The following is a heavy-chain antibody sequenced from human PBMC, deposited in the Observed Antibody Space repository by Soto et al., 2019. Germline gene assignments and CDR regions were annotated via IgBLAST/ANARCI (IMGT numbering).Heavy chain of an antibody. CDR1: GFTFSSSA. Sequence: EVQLVESGGGLVQPGGSLRLSCAVSGFTFSSSAMNWVRQAPGQGLDWVSYINSNSENIYYADSVKGRFTISRDNAKNSLYLQMNSLRDDDTAVYYCTRDSWDDYVDYWGQGTLVSFSS. V-gene: IGHV3-48*02. CDR3: TRDSWDDYVDY. D-gene: IGHD1-26*01. CDR2: INSNSENI. J-gene: IGHJ4*02.